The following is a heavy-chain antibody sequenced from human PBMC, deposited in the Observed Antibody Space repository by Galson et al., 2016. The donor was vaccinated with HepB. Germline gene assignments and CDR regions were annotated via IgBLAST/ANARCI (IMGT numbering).Heavy chain of an antibody. CDR1: GYTFIDYY. V-gene: IGHV1-2*02. CDR3: ARDRDMLNSGWYAYFDY. CDR2: ISPNTGDI. J-gene: IGHJ4*02. D-gene: IGHD6-19*01. Sequence: SVKVSCKASGYTFIDYYVHWVRQAPGQGLEWMGWISPNTGDINYSQNFQGRVTMTRDTSISTAYMELSSRKSDDTAVYYCARDRDMLNSGWYAYFDYWDQGTLVTVSS.